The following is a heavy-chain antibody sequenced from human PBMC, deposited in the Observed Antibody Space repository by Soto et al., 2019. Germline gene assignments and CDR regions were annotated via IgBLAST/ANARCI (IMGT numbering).Heavy chain of an antibody. CDR1: GHTVTSYD. Sequence: VCSKASGHTVTSYDMQWVQQAPGQGLEWMGIINPSGGSTSYPQKFQGRVTMTRDTSTSTVYMELSSLRSEDTAVYFFARDPGFSSLRYGSGSYYENDYWGQ. CDR3: ARDPGFSSLRYGSGSYYENDY. J-gene: IGHJ4*01. CDR2: INPSGGST. V-gene: IGHV1-46*03. D-gene: IGHD3-10*01.